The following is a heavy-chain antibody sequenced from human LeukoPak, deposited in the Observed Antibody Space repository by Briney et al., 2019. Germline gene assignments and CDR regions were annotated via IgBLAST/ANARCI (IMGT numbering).Heavy chain of an antibody. Sequence: PGRSHRLSCGAYGFTFSDYDMYWVRQAPGKGLDWVAVIWYDGSNQYFADAVKGRFAISRDNSKNTLYLQMNSLRAEDTGVYYCARVASGSYYPDYWGQGTLVTVSS. CDR2: IWYDGSNQ. V-gene: IGHV3-33*01. D-gene: IGHD3-10*01. CDR1: GFTFSDYD. CDR3: ARVASGSYYPDY. J-gene: IGHJ4*02.